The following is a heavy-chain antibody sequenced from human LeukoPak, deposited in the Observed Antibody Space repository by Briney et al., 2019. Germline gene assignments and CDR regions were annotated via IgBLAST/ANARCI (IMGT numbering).Heavy chain of an antibody. V-gene: IGHV3-21*01. J-gene: IGHJ4*02. Sequence: GGSLRLSCAASGFTFSSYWMSWVRQAPGKGLEWVSSISRSSSNTYYADSLKGRFTISRDNAKNSLYLQMNSLRAEDTAVYYCARVLEAAAFDFWGQGALVTVSS. D-gene: IGHD6-13*01. CDR1: GFTFSSYW. CDR3: ARVLEAAAFDF. CDR2: ISRSSSNT.